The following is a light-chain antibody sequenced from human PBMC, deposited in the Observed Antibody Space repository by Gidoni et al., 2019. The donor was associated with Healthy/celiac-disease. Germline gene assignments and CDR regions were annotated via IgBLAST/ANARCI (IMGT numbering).Light chain of an antibody. CDR3: QQYDNLPPLT. V-gene: IGKV1-33*01. Sequence: DIQMTQSPSSLSASVGDRVTITCQASQDIRNYLNWYQQKPGKAPKLLIYDASNLETGVPSRFSGSGSGTDFNFTISSLQPEDIATYYCQQYDNLPPLTFGGGTKVEIK. CDR1: QDIRNY. CDR2: DAS. J-gene: IGKJ4*01.